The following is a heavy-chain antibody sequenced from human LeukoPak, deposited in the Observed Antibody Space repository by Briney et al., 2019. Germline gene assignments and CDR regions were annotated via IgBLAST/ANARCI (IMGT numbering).Heavy chain of an antibody. D-gene: IGHD3-22*01. CDR3: TKYYYDSSGYYYGVDAFDI. V-gene: IGHV3-15*01. CDR1: GSALSSNA. J-gene: IGHJ3*02. Sequence: GGSLRLSCAASGSALSSNAMSWVGQAPGKGREGVGRIKRKTDGGKTDYAEPGKGRFTISRDDSKNTLYLQMNSLKTEDTAVYYCTKYYYDSSGYYYGVDAFDIWGQGTMVTVSS. CDR2: IKRKTDGGKT.